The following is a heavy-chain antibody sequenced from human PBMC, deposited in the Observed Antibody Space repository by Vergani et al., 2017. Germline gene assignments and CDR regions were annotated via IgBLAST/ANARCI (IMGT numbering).Heavy chain of an antibody. D-gene: IGHD1-7*01. CDR1: GFTFSSYA. CDR2: ISGSGSTI. V-gene: IGHV3-23*01. Sequence: EVQLLESGGGLVQPGGSLRLSCAASGFTFSSYAMSWVRQAPGKGLEWVSAISGSGSTIYYADSVKGRFTISRDNAQNSLYLQMNSLRAEDTAVYYCAGGGLELYDYYYYYYMDVWGKGTTVTVSS. J-gene: IGHJ6*03. CDR3: AGGGLELYDYYYYYYMDV.